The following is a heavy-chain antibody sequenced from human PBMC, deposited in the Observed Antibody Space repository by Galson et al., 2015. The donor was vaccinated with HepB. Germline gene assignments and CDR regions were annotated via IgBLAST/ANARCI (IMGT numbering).Heavy chain of an antibody. CDR2: ISEESGDSK. D-gene: IGHD6-19*01. CDR3: ARSHYTSGRYGDY. Sequence: SLRLSCAASGFSFSSSQMNWVHQAPGEGLEWISYISEESGDSKYHAESVKGRFTISRDNAKNSLYLQMNSLRDEVTAVYFCARSHYTSGRYGDYWGQGTLVTDSS. V-gene: IGHV3-48*03. J-gene: IGHJ4*02. CDR1: GFSFSSSQ.